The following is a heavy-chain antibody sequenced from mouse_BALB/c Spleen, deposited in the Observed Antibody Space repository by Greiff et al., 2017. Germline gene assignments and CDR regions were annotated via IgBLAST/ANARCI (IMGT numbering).Heavy chain of an antibody. CDR2: ISYSGST. CDR1: GYSITSDYA. CDR3: AREDGNYIDY. Sequence: DVKLQESGPGLVKPSQSLSLTCTVSGYSITSDYAWNWIRQFPGNKLEWMGYISYSGSTSYNPSLKSRISITRDTSKNQFFLQLNSVTTEDTATYYCAREDGNYIDYWGQGTTLTVSS. V-gene: IGHV3-2*02. D-gene: IGHD2-1*01. J-gene: IGHJ2*01.